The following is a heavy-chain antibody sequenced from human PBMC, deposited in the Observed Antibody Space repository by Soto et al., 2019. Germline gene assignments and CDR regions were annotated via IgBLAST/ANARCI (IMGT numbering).Heavy chain of an antibody. V-gene: IGHV4-59*12. CDR1: GGSISNYY. CDR2: IYNSGRT. CDR3: ARWVEVSLDYFDS. D-gene: IGHD2-15*01. J-gene: IGHJ4*02. Sequence: SETLSLTCTVSGGSISNYYCTWIRQPPGKGLEWIGYIYNSGRTHYNPSLKSRVAISVDTSKNQFSLYLNSVTAADTAVYYCARWVEVSLDYFDSWGQGTPVTVSS.